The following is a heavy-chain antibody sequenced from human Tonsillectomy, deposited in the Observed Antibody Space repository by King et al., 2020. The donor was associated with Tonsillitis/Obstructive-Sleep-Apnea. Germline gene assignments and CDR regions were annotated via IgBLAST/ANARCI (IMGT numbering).Heavy chain of an antibody. Sequence: EVQLVESGGALVQPGGSLRVSCAASGFTFSGFSMNWVRQAPGKGWEWVSGMSGSGGTTYYADSVKGRFTISRDNSKNTMSLQMNSLRAEDTAVYYCAKSDGVSPAPIDNWGQGTLVIVSS. CDR1: GFTFSGFS. V-gene: IGHV3-23*04. D-gene: IGHD3-10*01. J-gene: IGHJ4*02. CDR3: AKSDGVSPAPIDN. CDR2: MSGSGGTT.